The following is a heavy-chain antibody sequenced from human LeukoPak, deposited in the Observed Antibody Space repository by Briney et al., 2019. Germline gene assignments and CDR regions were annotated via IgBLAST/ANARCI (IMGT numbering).Heavy chain of an antibody. Sequence: ASVKVSCKVSGYTFTSFYMHWVRQATGQGLEWMGWMNPNSGNTGYAQKFQGRVTMTRNTSISTAYMELSSLRSEDTAVYYCARAIAARLDYWGQGTLVTVSS. J-gene: IGHJ4*02. D-gene: IGHD6-6*01. CDR1: GYTFTSFY. CDR3: ARAIAARLDY. V-gene: IGHV1-8*01. CDR2: MNPNSGNT.